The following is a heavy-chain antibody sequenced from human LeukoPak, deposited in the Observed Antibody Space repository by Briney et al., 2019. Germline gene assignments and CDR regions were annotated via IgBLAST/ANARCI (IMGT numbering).Heavy chain of an antibody. CDR2: INWNGGST. CDR1: GFTFYDSG. J-gene: IGHJ4*02. D-gene: IGHD2-15*01. V-gene: IGHV3-20*04. CDR3: ARNVTDCSSGSCYKMDY. Sequence: GGSLRLSCAASGFTFYDSGMSWVRHAPGKGLEWVSGINWNGGSTGYADSVKGRFTISRANAKNSLYLQMNSLRVEDTALYYCARNVTDCSSGSCYKMDYWGQGTLVTASS.